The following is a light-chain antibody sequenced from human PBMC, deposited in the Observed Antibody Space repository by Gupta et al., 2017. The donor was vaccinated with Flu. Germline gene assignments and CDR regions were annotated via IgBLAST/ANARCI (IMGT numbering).Light chain of an antibody. J-gene: IGLJ3*02. CDR3: QSADITGASRV. CDR1: ALSKQY. CDR2: KDT. V-gene: IGLV3-25*02. Sequence: YQLTQSPAMSVSPGQTANITCSGSALSKQYVYWYRQRPGQAPVLLIYKDTERASGIPDRISGSSSGTRVTLTIRGVQTEDEADYYCQSADITGASRVFGGGT.